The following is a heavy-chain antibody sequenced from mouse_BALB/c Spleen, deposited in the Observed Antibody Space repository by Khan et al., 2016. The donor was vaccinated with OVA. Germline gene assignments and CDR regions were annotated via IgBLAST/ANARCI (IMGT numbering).Heavy chain of an antibody. CDR1: GFSLTSYG. Sequence: QMQLEESGPGLVAPSQSLSITCTVSGFSLTSYGIQWLRQPPGKDLEWLGVIWSSGNTYYNSALMSRLSISKDNSKSQVLLKMNSLQTDDTAIYYCAREGHPSNYFDYWGQGTTLTVSS. CDR2: IWSSGNT. J-gene: IGHJ2*01. D-gene: IGHD2-10*02. CDR3: AREGHPSNYFDY. V-gene: IGHV2-9*02.